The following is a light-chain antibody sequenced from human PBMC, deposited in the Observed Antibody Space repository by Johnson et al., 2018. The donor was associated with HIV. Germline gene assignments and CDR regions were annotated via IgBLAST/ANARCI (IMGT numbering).Light chain of an antibody. Sequence: QSVLTQPPSVSAAPGQKVTISCSGSTSNIGNNYVSWYQQLPGTATKLLIYENNKRPSGIPDRFSGSKSGTSATLGITGLQTGDEADYYCGTGDSSLSAGGVFGTGTKVTVL. CDR1: TSNIGNNY. J-gene: IGLJ1*01. CDR3: GTGDSSLSAGGV. CDR2: ENN. V-gene: IGLV1-51*02.